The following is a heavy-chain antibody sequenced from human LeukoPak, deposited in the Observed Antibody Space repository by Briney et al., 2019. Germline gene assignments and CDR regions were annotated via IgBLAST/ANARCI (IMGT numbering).Heavy chain of an antibody. J-gene: IGHJ6*03. CDR1: GGTFSSYA. D-gene: IGHD3-22*01. CDR2: IIPIFGTA. V-gene: IGHV1-69*05. Sequence: GASVKVSCKASGGTFSSYAISWVRQAPGQGLEWMGGIIPIFGTANYAQKFQGRVTITTDESTSTAYMELSSLGSEDTAVYYCGFGPDSSYYYYYMDVWGKGTTVTVSS. CDR3: GFGPDSSYYYYYMDV.